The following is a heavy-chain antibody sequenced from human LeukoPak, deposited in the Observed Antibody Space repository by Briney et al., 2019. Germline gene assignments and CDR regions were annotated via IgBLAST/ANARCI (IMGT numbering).Heavy chain of an antibody. Sequence: SVTDTFMATGGTFSSYTISWVRPAPGQGLEWMGGTIPIVGTANYAQKFQGRVTITADESTSTAYMELSSLRSEDTAMYYCARDRSPYYYDRSGYYSFDYWGQGVMVTVSS. CDR1: GGTFSSYT. CDR3: ARDRSPYYYDRSGYYSFDY. J-gene: IGHJ4*02. CDR2: TIPIVGTA. V-gene: IGHV1-69*13. D-gene: IGHD3-22*01.